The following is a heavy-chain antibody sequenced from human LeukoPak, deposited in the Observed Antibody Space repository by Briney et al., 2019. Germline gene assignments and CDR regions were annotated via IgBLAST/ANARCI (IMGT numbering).Heavy chain of an antibody. CDR2: IYYTGST. CDR1: GDSISSYY. V-gene: IGHV4-59*08. CDR3: GRQRKSNDASDI. J-gene: IGHJ3*02. D-gene: IGHD4-11*01. Sequence: NTSETLSLTCTVSGDSISSYYWSWIRQPPGKGLEWIGYIYYTGSTNYNPSLKSRVTISVDTSKNQFSLKLTSVTAADTAMYFCGRQRKSNDASDIWGQGTMVTVSS.